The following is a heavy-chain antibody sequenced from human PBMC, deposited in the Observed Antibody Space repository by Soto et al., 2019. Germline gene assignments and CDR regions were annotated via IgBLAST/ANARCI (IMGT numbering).Heavy chain of an antibody. CDR3: AKDWDYDSSGDFDY. CDR2: ISWNSGSI. V-gene: IGHV3-9*01. CDR1: GFTFDDYA. D-gene: IGHD3-22*01. J-gene: IGHJ4*02. Sequence: EVQLVESGGGLVQPGRSLRLSCAASGFTFDDYAMHWVRQAPGKGLEWVSGISWNSGSIGYADSVKGRFTISRDNAKSSLYLQMNSLRAEDTALYYCAKDWDYDSSGDFDYWGQGTLGTVSS.